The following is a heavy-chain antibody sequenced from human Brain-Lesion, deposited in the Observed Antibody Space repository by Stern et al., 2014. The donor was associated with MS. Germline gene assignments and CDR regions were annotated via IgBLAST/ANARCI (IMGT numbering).Heavy chain of an antibody. CDR2: IIPIFGSP. CDR3: AKDGPALVTNWFDP. V-gene: IGHV1-69*06. D-gene: IGHD5-18*01. Sequence: VQLLESGPEVKKPGSSVQVSCKASGGTFGTYPITWLRQAHGQGLQWMGRIIPIFGSPNYAQKFQGRVTITADRSTTTVYMKLSSLKSDDAAVYYCAKDGPALVTNWFDPWGRGTLVTVSS. J-gene: IGHJ5*02. CDR1: GGTFGTYP.